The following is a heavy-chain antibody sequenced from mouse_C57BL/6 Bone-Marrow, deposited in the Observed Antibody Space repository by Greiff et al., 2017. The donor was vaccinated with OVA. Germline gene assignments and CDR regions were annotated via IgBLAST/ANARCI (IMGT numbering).Heavy chain of an antibody. V-gene: IGHV5-16*01. J-gene: IGHJ1*03. Sequence: EVKLVESEGGLVQPGSSMKLSCTASGFTFSDYYMAWVRQVPEKGLEWVANINYDGSSTYYLDSLKSRFIISRDNAKNILYLQMSSLKSEDTATYYCARDQDCYFDVWGTGTTVTVSS. CDR2: INYDGSST. CDR1: GFTFSDYY. D-gene: IGHD3-2*02. CDR3: ARDQDCYFDV.